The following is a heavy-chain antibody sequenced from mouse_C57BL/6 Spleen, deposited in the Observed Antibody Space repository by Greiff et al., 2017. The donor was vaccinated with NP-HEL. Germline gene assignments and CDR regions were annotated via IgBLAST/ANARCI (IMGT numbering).Heavy chain of an antibody. J-gene: IGHJ4*01. D-gene: IGHD1-1*01. CDR3: ATGRYGSSYYYAMDY. CDR2: IHPNSGST. Sequence: QVQLQQPGAELLKPGASVKLSCKASGYTFTSYWMHWVKQRPGQGLEWIGMIHPNSGSTNYNEKFKSKATLTVDKSSSTAYMQLSSLTSEDSAVYYCATGRYGSSYYYAMDYWGQGTSVTVSS. V-gene: IGHV1-64*01. CDR1: GYTFTSYW.